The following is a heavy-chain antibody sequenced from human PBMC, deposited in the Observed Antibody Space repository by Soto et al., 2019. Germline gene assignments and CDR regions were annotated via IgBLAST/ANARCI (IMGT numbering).Heavy chain of an antibody. CDR2: IYYDGSNK. CDR1: GFTFSSYG. J-gene: IGHJ4*02. Sequence: GGSLRLSCAASGFTFSSYGMHWVRQAPGKGLEWVAVIYYDGSNKYYADSVKGRFTISRDNSKNTLYLQMNSLRAEDTAVYYCARDGDIVLVPPVPTFDYWGKGTLVTV. CDR3: ARDGDIVLVPPVPTFDY. V-gene: IGHV3-33*01. D-gene: IGHD2-8*02.